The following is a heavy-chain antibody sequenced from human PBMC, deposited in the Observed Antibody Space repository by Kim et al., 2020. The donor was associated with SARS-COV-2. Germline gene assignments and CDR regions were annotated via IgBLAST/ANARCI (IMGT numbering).Heavy chain of an antibody. J-gene: IGHJ4*02. V-gene: IGHV1-18*01. Sequence: TTYAQKFQGTVTLTTATSTSTAYMELRSRRSDDTAVYYCARQAVAGSFDYWGQGTLVTVSS. CDR3: ARQAVAGSFDY. CDR2: T. D-gene: IGHD6-19*01.